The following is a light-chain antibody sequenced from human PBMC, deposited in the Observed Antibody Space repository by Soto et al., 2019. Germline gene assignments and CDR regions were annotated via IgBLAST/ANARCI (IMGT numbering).Light chain of an antibody. Sequence: EIILTQSPASLSVSPGERATLSCRASQRVNNNLAWYQQKRGQAPRLLIYGASTMATGIPGRFRGSGSGTEFTLTITSLQSEDFAVYFCQQYNNWPPDTFGQGTKLEIK. V-gene: IGKV3-15*01. CDR1: QRVNNN. CDR2: GAS. CDR3: QQYNNWPPDT. J-gene: IGKJ2*01.